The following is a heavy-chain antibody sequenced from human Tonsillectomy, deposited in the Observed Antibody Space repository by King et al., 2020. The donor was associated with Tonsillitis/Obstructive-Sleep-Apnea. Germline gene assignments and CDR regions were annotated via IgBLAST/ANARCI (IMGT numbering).Heavy chain of an antibody. J-gene: IGHJ3*01. D-gene: IGHD6-19*01. CDR2: INPSCGRT. CDR3: ATGIAVRNAFDF. CDR1: GYIFTSYS. Sequence: QLVQSGAEVKPPGASVKVPCKASGYIFTSYSIHWLRQAPGQGLVWMGMINPSCGRTSYSQKFQGRVTMARDKSTSTVYMELISLRSEDTAVYYCATGIAVRNAFDFWGQGTVVTVSS. V-gene: IGHV1-46*01.